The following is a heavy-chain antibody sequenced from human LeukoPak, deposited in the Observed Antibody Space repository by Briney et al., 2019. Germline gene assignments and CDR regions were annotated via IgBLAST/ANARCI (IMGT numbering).Heavy chain of an antibody. CDR3: ARDSPNGYTHGHRYYYMDV. Sequence: SETLSLTCTVSGGSISPYYWTWIRQSAGRGLDYIGRIHSGGTTNYYPSLTSRITLSVDTSKNQFSLKLTSVTAADTAVYFCARDSPNGYTHGHRYYYMDVWGKGTTVTVSS. D-gene: IGHD5-12*01. CDR2: IHSGGTT. CDR1: GGSISPYY. V-gene: IGHV4-4*07. J-gene: IGHJ6*03.